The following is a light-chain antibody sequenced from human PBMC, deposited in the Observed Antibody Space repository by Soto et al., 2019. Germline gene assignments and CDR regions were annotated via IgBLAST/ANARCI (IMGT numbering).Light chain of an antibody. CDR1: QSVSSN. CDR2: VAS. Sequence: EIVMTQSPATLSVSPGERATLSCRASQSVSSNLAWYQQKPGQAPRLLIYVASTRATGIPARFSGSGSGTEFTLTISSLQSEDFAVYYCQQSNNWPPWTFGQGTKVEIK. J-gene: IGKJ1*01. V-gene: IGKV3-15*01. CDR3: QQSNNWPPWT.